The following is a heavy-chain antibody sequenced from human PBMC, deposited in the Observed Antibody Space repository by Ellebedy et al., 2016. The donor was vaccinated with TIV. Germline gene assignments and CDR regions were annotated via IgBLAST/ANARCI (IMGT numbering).Heavy chain of an antibody. CDR1: GGSISSYY. CDR2: IYTSGST. CDR3: ARRIAARPMYAFDI. D-gene: IGHD6-6*01. J-gene: IGHJ3*02. Sequence: GSLRLXXTVSGGSISSYYWSWIRQPAGKGLEWIGRIYTSGSTNYNPSLKSRVTMSVDTSKNQFSLKLSSVTAADTAVYYCARRIAARPMYAFDIWGQGAMVTVSS. V-gene: IGHV4-4*07.